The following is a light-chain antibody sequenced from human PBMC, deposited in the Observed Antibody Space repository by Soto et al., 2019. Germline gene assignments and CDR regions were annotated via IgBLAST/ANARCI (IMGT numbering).Light chain of an antibody. J-gene: IGKJ1*01. CDR3: QQYYSWPRR. CDR2: GAS. CDR1: QSVRSN. V-gene: IGKV3-15*01. Sequence: EIVMTQTPATLSVVQVERATLSCRASQSVRSNLAWYQHKPGQAPRLRTYGASTRATGIPARFSGSGSGTEFTLTISSLQPEDFAVYYGQQYYSWPRRCGQGTKVDI.